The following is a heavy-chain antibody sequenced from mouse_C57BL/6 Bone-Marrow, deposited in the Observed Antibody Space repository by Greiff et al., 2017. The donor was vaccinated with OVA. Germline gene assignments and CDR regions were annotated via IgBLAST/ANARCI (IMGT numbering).Heavy chain of an antibody. Sequence: VQLQQSGPELVKPGASVKMSCKASGYTFTDYYMHWVKQKPGKGLEWIGEIYPGSGNTYYNEKFKGKATLTADTSSSTAYMQLSSLTSEDSAVYVCARPYGYYGSSPPYAMDYWGQGTSVTVSS. CDR2: YPGSGNTY. CDR1: YTFTDYYM. D-gene: IGHD1-1*01. CDR3: RPYGYYGSSPPYAMDY. J-gene: IGHJ4*01. V-gene: IGHV1-83*01.